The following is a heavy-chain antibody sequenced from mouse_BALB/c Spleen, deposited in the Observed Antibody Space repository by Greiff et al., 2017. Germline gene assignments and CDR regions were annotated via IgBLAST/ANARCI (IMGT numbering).Heavy chain of an antibody. CDR3: ARGGMKAFAY. V-gene: IGHV5-12-1*01. Sequence: DVMLVESGGGLVKPGGSLKLSCAASGFAFSSYDMSWVRQTPEKRLEWVAYISSGGGSTYYPDTVKGRFTISRDNAKNTLYLQMSSLKSEDTAMYYCARGGMKAFAYWGQGTLVTVSA. D-gene: IGHD2-10*02. CDR1: GFAFSSYD. CDR2: ISSGGGST. J-gene: IGHJ3*01.